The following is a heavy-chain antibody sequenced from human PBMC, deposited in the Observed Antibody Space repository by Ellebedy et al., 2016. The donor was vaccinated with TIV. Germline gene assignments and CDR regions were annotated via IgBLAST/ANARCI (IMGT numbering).Heavy chain of an antibody. CDR2: IYYSGST. V-gene: IGHV4-59*01. J-gene: IGHJ2*01. CDR3: ARELGYFDL. CDR1: GCSISSYY. Sequence: SETLSLTXTVSGCSISSYYWSWIRQPPGKGLEWIGYIYYSGSTNYNPSLKSRVTISVDTSKNQFSLKLSSVTAADTAVYYCARELGYFDLWGRGTLVTVSS.